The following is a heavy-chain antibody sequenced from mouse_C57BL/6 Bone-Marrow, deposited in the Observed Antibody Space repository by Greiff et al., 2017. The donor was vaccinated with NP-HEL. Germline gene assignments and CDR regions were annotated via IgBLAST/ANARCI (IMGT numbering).Heavy chain of an antibody. CDR1: GYSITSDY. V-gene: IGHV3-8*01. D-gene: IGHD4-1*01. Sequence: VQLKESVPGLAKPSQTLSHTCSVTGYSITSDYWNWIRKFPGNKLEYMGYISYSGSTYYNPSLKSRISITRDTSKNQYYLQLNSVTTEDTATYYCARSPLTGVYYFDYWGQGTTLTVSS. J-gene: IGHJ2*01. CDR2: ISYSGST. CDR3: ARSPLTGVYYFDY.